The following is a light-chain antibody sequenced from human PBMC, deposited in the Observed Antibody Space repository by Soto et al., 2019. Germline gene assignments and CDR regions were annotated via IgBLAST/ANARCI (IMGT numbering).Light chain of an antibody. CDR3: HQYGISPPT. CDR1: QNIGTY. CDR2: DAS. J-gene: IGKJ1*01. Sequence: IVLTQYPVTLSLSPGESGTISCRASQNIGTYVAWYQQRRGQAPRLLIYDASDRAAGIPDRFSGSGSGTDFTLTISSLEPEDFAVFYCHQYGISPPTFGPGTKVDIK. V-gene: IGKV3-20*01.